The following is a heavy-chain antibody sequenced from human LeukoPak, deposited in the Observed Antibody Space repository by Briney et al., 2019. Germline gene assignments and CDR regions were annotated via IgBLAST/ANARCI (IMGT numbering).Heavy chain of an antibody. V-gene: IGHV4-38-2*01. CDR3: ARVRSWYPDY. Sequence: TSETLSLTCAVSGYSISSGYYWGWIRQPPGKGLEWIGSIYHSGSTYYNPSLKSRVTISVDTSKNQFSLKLSSVTAADTAVYYCARVRSWYPDYWGQGTLVTVSS. CDR1: GYSISSGYY. J-gene: IGHJ4*02. CDR2: IYHSGST. D-gene: IGHD6-13*01.